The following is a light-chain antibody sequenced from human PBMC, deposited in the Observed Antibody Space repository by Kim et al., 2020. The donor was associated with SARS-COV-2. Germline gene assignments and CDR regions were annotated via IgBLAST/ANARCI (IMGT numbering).Light chain of an antibody. J-gene: IGLJ1*01. CDR3: SSRDSSGHQYV. CDR2: GKN. CDR1: SLRTNY. Sequence: ALGQTVRITCQGDSLRTNYASWYQQKARQAPVLVIYGKNNRPSGISDRFAGSSSGSTASLTITGAQAEDEADYYCSSRDSSGHQYVFGTGTKVTVL. V-gene: IGLV3-19*01.